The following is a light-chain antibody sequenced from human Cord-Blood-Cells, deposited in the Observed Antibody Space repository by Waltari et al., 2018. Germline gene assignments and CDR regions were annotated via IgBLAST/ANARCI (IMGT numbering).Light chain of an antibody. J-gene: IGKJ1*01. Sequence: DIVMTQSQDSLAVSRGARATINCKSSESVLYSSNNQTELAWYQQKLGQPPKLPIYWASTRESGVPDRFSGSGACTDFTLTFSSLVGEDVAVYYCQQYYSIPRTFGQGTKVEIK. CDR1: ESVLYSSNNQTE. CDR2: WAS. V-gene: IGKV4-1*01. CDR3: QQYYSIPRT.